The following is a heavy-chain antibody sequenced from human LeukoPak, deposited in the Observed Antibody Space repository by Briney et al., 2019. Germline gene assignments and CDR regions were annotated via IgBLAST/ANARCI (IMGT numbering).Heavy chain of an antibody. CDR1: GYTFTSYG. D-gene: IGHD3-22*01. V-gene: IGHV1-18*01. CDR3: ARAGGYYYDGSVHY. CDR2: ISAYNGNT. Sequence: ASVKVSCKASGYTFTSYGISWVRQAPGQGLEWMGWISAYNGNTNYAQKLQGRVTMSTDTSTSTAYMELRSLRSDDTAVYYCARAGGYYYDGSVHYWGQGTLVTVSS. J-gene: IGHJ4*02.